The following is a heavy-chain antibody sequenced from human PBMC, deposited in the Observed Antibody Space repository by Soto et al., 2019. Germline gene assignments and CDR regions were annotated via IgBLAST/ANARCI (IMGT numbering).Heavy chain of an antibody. CDR1: GGSISSGGYY. V-gene: IGHV4-31*03. D-gene: IGHD3-22*01. CDR3: ARDGDYYDSSGYPFAEYFQH. Sequence: QVQLQESGPGLVKPSQTLSLTCTVSGGSISSGGYYWSWIRQHPGKGLEWIGYIYYSGSTYYNPSLKIRVTIAVDTSKNQFSLKLSSVTAADTAVYYCARDGDYYDSSGYPFAEYFQHWGQGTLVTVSS. J-gene: IGHJ1*01. CDR2: IYYSGST.